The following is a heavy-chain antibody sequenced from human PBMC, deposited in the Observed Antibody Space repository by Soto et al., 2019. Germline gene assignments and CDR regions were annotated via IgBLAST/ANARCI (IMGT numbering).Heavy chain of an antibody. CDR2: IYHSGST. CDR3: AREGIAAAGTFIGAFDI. V-gene: IGHV4-4*02. D-gene: IGHD6-13*01. J-gene: IGHJ3*02. CDR1: GGSISSSNW. Sequence: PSETLSLTCAVSGGSISSSNWWSWVRQPPGKGLEWIGEIYHSGSTNYNPSLKSRVTISVDKSKNQFSLKLSSVTAADTAVYYCAREGIAAAGTFIGAFDIWGQGTMVT.